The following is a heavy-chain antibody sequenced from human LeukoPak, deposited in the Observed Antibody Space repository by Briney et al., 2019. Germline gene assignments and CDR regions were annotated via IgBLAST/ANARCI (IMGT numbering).Heavy chain of an antibody. V-gene: IGHV4-39*01. CDR1: GGSISSSSYY. CDR3: ARLITPGAFDI. J-gene: IGHJ3*02. D-gene: IGHD2-15*01. CDR2: IYYSGST. Sequence: SETLSLTCTVSGGSISSSSYYWGWIRQPPGKGLEWIGSIYYSGSTYYNPSLKSRVTISVDTSKNQFSLKLSSVTAADTAVYYCARLITPGAFDICGQGTMVTVSS.